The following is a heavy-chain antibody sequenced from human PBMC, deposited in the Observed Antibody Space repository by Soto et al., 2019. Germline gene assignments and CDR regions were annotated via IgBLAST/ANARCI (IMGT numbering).Heavy chain of an antibody. D-gene: IGHD2-15*01. CDR2: ISTYDDKT. Sequence: QGQLVQSGAEVKTPGASVKVSCRASGYSFRTHGISWVRQAPGQGLEWMGWISTYDDKTNFPQKFQGRITMTTDTSTSTAYMELRSLRSDDTAVYFCARDLGYCNSSGCFRNWFDPWAQGTLVTVSS. V-gene: IGHV1-18*01. J-gene: IGHJ5*02. CDR1: GYSFRTHG. CDR3: ARDLGYCNSSGCFRNWFDP.